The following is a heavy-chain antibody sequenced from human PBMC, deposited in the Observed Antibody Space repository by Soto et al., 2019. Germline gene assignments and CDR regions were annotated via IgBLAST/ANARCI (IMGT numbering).Heavy chain of an antibody. CDR3: ARDEGAGMGFQY. D-gene: IGHD6-13*01. CDR2: INPVGGST. V-gene: IGHV1-46*01. J-gene: IGHJ4*02. CDR1: GYTFTDSY. Sequence: QVQLVQSGAEVKEPGASVRLSCKASGYTFTDSYIHWVRQAPGQGLEWMGVINPVGGSTTYIQKFLGRVTLTRDMSTTAVHMVLSALRSDDTATYYCARDEGAGMGFQYWGQGTPVNVFS.